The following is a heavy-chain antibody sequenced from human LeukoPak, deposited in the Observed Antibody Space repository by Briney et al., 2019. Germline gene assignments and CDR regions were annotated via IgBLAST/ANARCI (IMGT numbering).Heavy chain of an antibody. CDR3: ARETTMPPRT. V-gene: IGHV4-34*01. Sequence: SETLSLTCAVYGGSFSGYYWSWIRQPPGKGLEWIGEINHSGSTNYNPSLKSRVTISVDTSKNQFSLKLSSVTAADTAVYYCARETTMPPRTWGQGTLVTVSS. D-gene: IGHD2-2*01. CDR1: GGSFSGYY. CDR2: INHSGST. J-gene: IGHJ4*02.